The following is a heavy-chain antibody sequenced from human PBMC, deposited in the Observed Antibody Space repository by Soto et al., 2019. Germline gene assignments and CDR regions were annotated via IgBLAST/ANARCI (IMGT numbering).Heavy chain of an antibody. CDR1: GYTFTSYG. D-gene: IGHD3-10*01. V-gene: IGHV1-18*04. CDR3: ARVGVRGVTRSYYYYYGMDV. Sequence: QVQLVQYGAEVKMPGASVKVSCKASGYTFTSYGISWVRQAPGQGLEWMGWISAYNGNTNYAQKLQGRVTMTTDTSTSTAYMELRSLRSDDTAVYYCARVGVRGVTRSYYYYYGMDVWGQGTTVTVSS. CDR2: ISAYNGNT. J-gene: IGHJ6*02.